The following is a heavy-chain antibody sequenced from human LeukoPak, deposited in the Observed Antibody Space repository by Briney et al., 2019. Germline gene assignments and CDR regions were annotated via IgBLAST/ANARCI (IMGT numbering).Heavy chain of an antibody. CDR3: ARDQGRWLQFRAFDI. D-gene: IGHD5-24*01. CDR2: IYYSGST. Sequence: SETLSLTCTVSGGSISSYYWSWIRQPPGKGLEWLGYIYYSGSTNYNPSLKSRVTISVDTSKNQFSLKLSSVTAADTAVYYCARDQGRWLQFRAFDIWGQGTMVTVSS. J-gene: IGHJ3*02. V-gene: IGHV4-59*01. CDR1: GGSISSYY.